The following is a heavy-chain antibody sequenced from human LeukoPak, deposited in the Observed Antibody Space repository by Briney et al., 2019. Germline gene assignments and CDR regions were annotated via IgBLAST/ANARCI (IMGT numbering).Heavy chain of an antibody. CDR1: GFTFSSYA. CDR3: ARESNDFLTGYYDY. Sequence: GGSLRLSCAASGFTFSSYAMHWVRQAPGKGLEWVSYISSSDSPRFYADSVKGRFTISRDNAKNSLYLQMNSLRAGDTAVYYCARESNDFLTGYYDYWGQGILVTVSS. J-gene: IGHJ4*02. CDR2: ISSSDSPR. V-gene: IGHV3-48*04. D-gene: IGHD3-9*01.